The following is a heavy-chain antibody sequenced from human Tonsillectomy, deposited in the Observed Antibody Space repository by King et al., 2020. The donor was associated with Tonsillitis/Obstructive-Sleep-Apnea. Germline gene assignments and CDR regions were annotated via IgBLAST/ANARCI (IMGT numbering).Heavy chain of an antibody. V-gene: IGHV3-64*01. J-gene: IGHJ6*02. CDR3: ARAKDYYYYYGMYV. CDR2: ISSDGGSR. Sequence: VQLVESGGGLVQPGGSLRLSCAASGFTFSSYAMHWVRQAPGKGLEYVSAISSDGGSRYYANSVKGRFTVSRDNSKNTLYLQMGSLRAAEMAVYYCARAKDYYYYYGMYVWGQGATVTVSS. CDR1: GFTFSSYA.